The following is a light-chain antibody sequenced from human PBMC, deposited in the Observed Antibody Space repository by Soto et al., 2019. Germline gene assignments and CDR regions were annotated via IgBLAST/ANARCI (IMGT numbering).Light chain of an antibody. CDR3: QQYNSYST. CDR1: QSISSW. CDR2: DAS. Sequence: DIPMTKFAITLSASLGDRVTITSRASQSISSWLAWYQQKPGKAPKLLIYDASSLESGVPSRFSGRGSGTEFTLTISSLQPDDFATYYCQQYNSYSTFGQGTKVDI. V-gene: IGKV1-5*01. J-gene: IGKJ1*01.